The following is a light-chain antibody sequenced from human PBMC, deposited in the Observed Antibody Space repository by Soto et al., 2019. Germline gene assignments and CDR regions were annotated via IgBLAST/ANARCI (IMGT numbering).Light chain of an antibody. J-gene: IGKJ2*01. Sequence: EIVMTQSPATLSVSPGERATLSCRASQSVNSNLAWYQQKPGHSPRLLIYGASTSVTGIPARCSGSGSGTEFTLTISSLQSEDFAIYYCQQHNSWPLVFGQGTKLEIK. V-gene: IGKV3-15*01. CDR3: QQHNSWPLV. CDR2: GAS. CDR1: QSVNSN.